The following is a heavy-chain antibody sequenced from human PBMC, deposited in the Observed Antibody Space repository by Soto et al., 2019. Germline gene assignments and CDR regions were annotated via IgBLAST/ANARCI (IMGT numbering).Heavy chain of an antibody. CDR2: IYWDDDK. Sequence: QITLKESGPTLVKPTQTLTLTGTFSGFSLSTSGVAVGWIRQPPGKALEWLALIYWDDDKRYSPSLKSRLTITKDTTKNQVVVITITYMDPADTATYYCAHSMAYCISIISYPCFDPTGQRTLVTVSS. CDR1: GFSLSTSGVA. CDR3: AHSMAYCISIISYPCFDP. D-gene: IGHD2-2*01. V-gene: IGHV2-5*02. J-gene: IGHJ5*02.